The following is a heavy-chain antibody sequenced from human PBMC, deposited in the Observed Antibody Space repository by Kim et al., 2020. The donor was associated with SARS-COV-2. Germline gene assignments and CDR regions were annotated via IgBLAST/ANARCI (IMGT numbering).Heavy chain of an antibody. Sequence: GGSLRLSCAASGFTFSSYAMSWVRQAPGKGLEWVSAISGSGGSTYYADSVKGRFTISRDNSKNTLYLQMNSLRAEDTAVYYCAKVSRGTLTIAARPELYYYYGMDVWGQGTTVTVSS. CDR1: GFTFSSYA. J-gene: IGHJ6*02. D-gene: IGHD6-6*01. CDR3: AKVSRGTLTIAARPELYYYYGMDV. V-gene: IGHV3-23*01. CDR2: ISGSGGST.